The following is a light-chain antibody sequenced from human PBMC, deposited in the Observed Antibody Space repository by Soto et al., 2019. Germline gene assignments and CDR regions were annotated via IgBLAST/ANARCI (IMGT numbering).Light chain of an antibody. Sequence: QSALTQPPSASGSPGQSVTISCTGTSSDVGDYDYVSWYQHHPGKAPKLMIYDVSQRPSGVPDRFSGSKSGNTASLTVSGLQPEDEADYYCSSYAGGNKWVFVGGTKLTVL. CDR3: SSYAGGNKWV. V-gene: IGLV2-8*01. CDR2: DVS. CDR1: SSDVGDYDY. J-gene: IGLJ3*02.